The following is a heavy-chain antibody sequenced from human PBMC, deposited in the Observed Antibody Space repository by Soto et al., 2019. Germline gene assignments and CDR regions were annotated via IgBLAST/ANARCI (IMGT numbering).Heavy chain of an antibody. CDR3: ARDSTPGWHFDY. J-gene: IGHJ4*02. Sequence: EAQLVESGGGLVQPGGSLRLSCAASEFTFSSYSMNWVRQGPGKGLEWISYISSSSSTIYYADSVRGRFTISRDNAKNSLYLQMNSLEDEDTAVYYCARDSTPGWHFDYWGQGTLVSVSS. CDR2: ISSSSSTI. V-gene: IGHV3-48*02. CDR1: EFTFSSYS. D-gene: IGHD6-19*01.